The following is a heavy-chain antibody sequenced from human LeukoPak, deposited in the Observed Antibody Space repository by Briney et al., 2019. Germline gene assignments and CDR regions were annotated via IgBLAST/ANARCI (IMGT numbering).Heavy chain of an antibody. Sequence: ASVKVSCKASGYTFTSYGVSWVRQAPGQGLEWMGWISGYSGNTNYAQKLQGRVTMTTDTSTRTAYMELRSPTSDDTAVYYCARGNEYSSSYYMDVWGKGTTVTVSS. CDR1: GYTFTSYG. CDR2: ISGYSGNT. V-gene: IGHV1-18*01. D-gene: IGHD6-6*01. J-gene: IGHJ6*03. CDR3: ARGNEYSSSYYMDV.